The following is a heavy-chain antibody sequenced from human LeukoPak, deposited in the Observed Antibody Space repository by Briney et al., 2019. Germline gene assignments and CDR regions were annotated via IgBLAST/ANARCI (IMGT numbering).Heavy chain of an antibody. CDR1: GGYVSSYS. D-gene: IGHD3-22*01. CDR3: ARTYDSPGYYSPDYYYMDV. V-gene: IGHV4-59*02. J-gene: IGHJ6*03. CDR2: IYYSGST. Sequence: NPSETLSLTCTVSGGYVSSYSWSWIRQPPGKGLEWIGYIYYSGSTNYNPSLESRVTISVDTSKNQFSLKLNSVTAADTAVYYCARTYDSPGYYSPDYYYMDVWGKGTTVTISS.